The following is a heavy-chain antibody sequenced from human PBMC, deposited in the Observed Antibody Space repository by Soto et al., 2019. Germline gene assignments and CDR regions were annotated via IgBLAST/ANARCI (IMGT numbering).Heavy chain of an antibody. V-gene: IGHV1-3*01. CDR1: GYTFTSYA. CDR2: INAGNGNT. CDR3: ARDPILRLHPFDY. Sequence: QIKLVQSGAEVKKPGASVKVSCKATGYTFTSYAMHWVRQAPGQRLEWMGGINAGNGNTKYSQKFQGRVTITRHTSASTCYMELSSLRSEDTAVYYCARDPILRLHPFDYCGQGTLVTVSS. J-gene: IGHJ4*02. D-gene: IGHD2-21*01.